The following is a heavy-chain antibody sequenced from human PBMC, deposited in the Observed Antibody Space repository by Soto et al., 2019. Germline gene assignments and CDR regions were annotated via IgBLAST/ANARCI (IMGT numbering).Heavy chain of an antibody. J-gene: IGHJ6*02. CDR2: IYYSGET. CDR1: GDSISRYY. D-gene: IGHD3-10*01. V-gene: IGHV4-59*01. Sequence: QVQLQESRPGLVKPSETLSLTCTVSGDSISRYYWSWIRLSPGKGLEWIGYIYYSGETNYNPSVKSRVTISVDRTKNQFSLKLSSVTAADTAVYYCARDQGGEFLKGSGMDVWGQGTTVTVSS. CDR3: ARDQGGEFLKGSGMDV.